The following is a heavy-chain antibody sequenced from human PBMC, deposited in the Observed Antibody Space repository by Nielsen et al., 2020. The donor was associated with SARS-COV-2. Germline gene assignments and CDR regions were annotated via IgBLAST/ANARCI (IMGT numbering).Heavy chain of an antibody. V-gene: IGHV3-30-3*01. J-gene: IGHJ4*02. CDR3: AKDFYADSSFFDY. CDR1: GFTFSSYA. D-gene: IGHD3-22*01. Sequence: GESLKISCAASGFTFSSYAMHWVRQAPGKGLEWVAVISYDGSNKYYADSVKGRFTISRDNSKNTLYLQMISLRAEDTAVYYCAKDFYADSSFFDYWGQGTLVTVSS. CDR2: ISYDGSNK.